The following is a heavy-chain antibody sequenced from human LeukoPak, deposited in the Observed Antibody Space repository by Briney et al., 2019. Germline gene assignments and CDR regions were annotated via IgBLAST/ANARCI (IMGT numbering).Heavy chain of an antibody. J-gene: IGHJ4*02. V-gene: IGHV5-51*01. D-gene: IGHD1-26*01. CDR3: ARREGAMSFDY. CDR1: GYSFISYW. Sequence: GESLQISCQGSGYSFISYWIAWVRQLPGKGPEWMGIIYPGDSDTRYSPSFQGQVTISADKSITTAYLQWSSLKASDTAMYYCARREGAMSFDYWGQGTLVTVSS. CDR2: IYPGDSDT.